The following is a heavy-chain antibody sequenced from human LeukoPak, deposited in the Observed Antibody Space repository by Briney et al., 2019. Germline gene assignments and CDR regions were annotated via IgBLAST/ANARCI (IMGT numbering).Heavy chain of an antibody. V-gene: IGHV1-3*01. CDR3: ARGGDIVVVVAATTNFDY. CDR2: GNGNT. J-gene: IGHJ4*02. Sequence: GNGNTKYSQKFQGRVTITRDTSASTAYMELSSLRSEDTAVYYCARGGDIVVVVAATTNFDYWGQGTLVTVSS. D-gene: IGHD2-15*01.